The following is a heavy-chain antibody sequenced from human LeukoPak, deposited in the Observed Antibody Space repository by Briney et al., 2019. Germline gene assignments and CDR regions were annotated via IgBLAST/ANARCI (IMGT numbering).Heavy chain of an antibody. V-gene: IGHV3-30*04. J-gene: IGHJ4*02. CDR3: ARDLVYSSGWYAGELDH. CDR1: GFAFSSDA. Sequence: GGCLRLSCSASGFAFSSDAMHWVRQAPGRGLEWLAVISYDGSNEDHAESVRGRFTISRDNSKNTLFLQMNSLRPEDTAVYYCARDLVYSSGWYAGELDHWGPGTLVILSS. D-gene: IGHD6-19*01. CDR2: ISYDGSNE.